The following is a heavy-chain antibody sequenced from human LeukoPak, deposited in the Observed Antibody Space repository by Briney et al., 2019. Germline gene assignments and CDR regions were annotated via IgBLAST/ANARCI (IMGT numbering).Heavy chain of an antibody. J-gene: IGHJ5*02. CDR3: AVSRLLMGPNWFDP. CDR1: GGSISSYY. CDR2: IYYSGST. V-gene: IGHV4-59*01. D-gene: IGHD2-15*01. Sequence: SETLSLTCTVSGGSISSYYWSWIRQPPGKGLEWIGYIYYSGSTNYNPSLKSRVTISVDTSKNQFSLKLSSVTAADTAVYYCAVSRLLMGPNWFDPWGQGTLVTVSS.